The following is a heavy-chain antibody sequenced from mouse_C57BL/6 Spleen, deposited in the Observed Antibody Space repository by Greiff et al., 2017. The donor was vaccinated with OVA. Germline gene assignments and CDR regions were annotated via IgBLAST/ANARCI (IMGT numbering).Heavy chain of an antibody. CDR1: GFTFSDYG. V-gene: IGHV5-17*01. Sequence: EVKLVESGGGLVKPGGSLKLSCAASGFTFSDYGMHWVRQAPEKGLEWVAYISSGSSTIYYADTVKGRFTISRDNAKNTLFLQMTSLRSEDTAMYYCARNYYGSSYVRAMDYWGQGTSVTVSS. J-gene: IGHJ4*01. CDR3: ARNYYGSSYVRAMDY. CDR2: ISSGSSTI. D-gene: IGHD1-1*01.